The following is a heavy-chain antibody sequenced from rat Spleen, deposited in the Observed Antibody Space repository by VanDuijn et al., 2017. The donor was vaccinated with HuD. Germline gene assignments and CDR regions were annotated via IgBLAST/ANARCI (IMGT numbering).Heavy chain of an antibody. Sequence: EVQLQESGPGLVKPSQSLSLTCSVTGYSITSTFRWNWIRKFPGNKLEWMGYINSAGSTIYNPSLESRSSITRDTSKNQFFLQVNSVTTEDIATYHCARREYGGFFGYFDYWGQGVMVTVSS. CDR1: GYSITSTFR. J-gene: IGHJ2*01. CDR2: INSAGST. D-gene: IGHD1-11*01. CDR3: ARREYGGFFGYFDY. V-gene: IGHV3-3*01.